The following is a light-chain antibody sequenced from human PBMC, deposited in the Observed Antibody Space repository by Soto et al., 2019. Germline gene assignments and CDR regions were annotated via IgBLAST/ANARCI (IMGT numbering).Light chain of an antibody. CDR2: GVS. CDR1: QSVSSN. CDR3: QQYNNWPPIT. Sequence: EIVMTQSPATLSVSPGERATLSCRASQSVSSNFAWYQQKPCQAPILRIYGVSTRATGIPARFSGSRSGTEFTLTISSLQSEDFAVYYCQQYNNWPPITFGQGTRLEIK. V-gene: IGKV3-15*01. J-gene: IGKJ5*01.